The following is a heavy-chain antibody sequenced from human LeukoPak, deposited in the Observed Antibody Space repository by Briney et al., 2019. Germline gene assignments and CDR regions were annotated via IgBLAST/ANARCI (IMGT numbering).Heavy chain of an antibody. V-gene: IGHV4-34*01. D-gene: IGHD1-26*01. J-gene: IGHJ4*02. CDR3: ARGPVGATRGLIDF. CDR2: INHSENT. Sequence: KPSETLSLTCAVYGGSFSGYYWSWIRQPPGKGLEWIGEINHSENTNYNPSLKSRVTISVDTSKNQFSLKLNSVTAADTAVYYCARGPVGATRGLIDFWGRGTLVTVSS. CDR1: GGSFSGYY.